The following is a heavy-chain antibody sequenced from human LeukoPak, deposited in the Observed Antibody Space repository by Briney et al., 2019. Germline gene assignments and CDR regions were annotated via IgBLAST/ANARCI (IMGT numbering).Heavy chain of an antibody. CDR3: ALTRYCSSTSCLLFDY. J-gene: IGHJ4*02. CDR2: IYYSGST. D-gene: IGHD2-2*01. Sequence: SQTLSLTCTVSGGSISSGGYYWSWIRQHPGKGLEWIGYIYYSGSTYYNPSLKSRVTISVDTSKNQFSLKLSSVTAADTAVYYCALTRYCSSTSCLLFDYWGQGTLVTVSS. V-gene: IGHV4-31*03. CDR1: GGSISSGGYY.